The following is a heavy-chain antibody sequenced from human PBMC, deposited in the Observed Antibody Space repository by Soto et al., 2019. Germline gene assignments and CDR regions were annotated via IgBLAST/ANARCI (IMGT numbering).Heavy chain of an antibody. J-gene: IGHJ4*02. Sequence: EVQLLESGGGLVQPGGSLRLSCAASGFTFSNYDMSWVRQAPGKGLEWVSSISNSGSSTYYADSVKGRFTISRDNPKNTLYLQMSSRSAADPAVYHCARRDCGSGTNCEFGAPVFAYWGQGTLVTVTS. V-gene: IGHV3-23*01. CDR3: ARRDCGSGTNCEFGAPVFAY. CDR1: GFTFSNYD. CDR2: ISNSGSST. D-gene: IGHD2-21*01.